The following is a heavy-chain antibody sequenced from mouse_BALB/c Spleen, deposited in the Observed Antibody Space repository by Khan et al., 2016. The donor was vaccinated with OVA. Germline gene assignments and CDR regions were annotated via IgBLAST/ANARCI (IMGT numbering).Heavy chain of an antibody. Sequence: QIQLVQSGPELVRPGVSVKISCKGSGYTFTDYAMHWVKQSHAKSLEWIGLISTYYGNTNYNQKFKGKATMTVDKSSSTAYMELAGLTSEDSAIYYCARTYYNSFAYWGQGTLVTVSA. CDR3: ARTYYNSFAY. V-gene: IGHV1S137*01. J-gene: IGHJ3*01. D-gene: IGHD1-3*01. CDR2: ISTYYGNT. CDR1: GYTFTDYA.